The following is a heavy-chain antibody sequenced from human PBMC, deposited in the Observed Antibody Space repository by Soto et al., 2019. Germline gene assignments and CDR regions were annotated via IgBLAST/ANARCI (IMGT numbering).Heavy chain of an antibody. J-gene: IGHJ3*02. D-gene: IGHD5-12*01. CDR3: AKDIGVATISAFDI. V-gene: IGHV3-9*01. CDR1: GFTFDDYA. CDR2: ISWNSGSI. Sequence: EVQLVESGGGLVQPGRSLRLSCAASGFTFDDYAMHWVRQAPGKGLEWVSGISWNSGSIGYADSVKGRFTISRDNAKNSLYLQMNSLRAEDTALYYCAKDIGVATISAFDIWGQGTMVTVSS.